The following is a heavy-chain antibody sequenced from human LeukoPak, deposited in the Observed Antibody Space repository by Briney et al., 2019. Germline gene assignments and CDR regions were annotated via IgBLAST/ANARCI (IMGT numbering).Heavy chain of an antibody. J-gene: IGHJ4*02. CDR1: GYSIGTGYF. CDR2: IYQSGSI. Sequence: SETLSLTCTVSGYSIGTGYFWGWIRQPPGKRLEWIGSIYQSGSIYYNPSLKSRLTISMDTSKNQFSLRLSSVTAADTAIYYCAGKYYYDFGGYYYVDWWGQGSLVTVSS. D-gene: IGHD3-22*01. V-gene: IGHV4-38-2*02. CDR3: AGKYYYDFGGYYYVDW.